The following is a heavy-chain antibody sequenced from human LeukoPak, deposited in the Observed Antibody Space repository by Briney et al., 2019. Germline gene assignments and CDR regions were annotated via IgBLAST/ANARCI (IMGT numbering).Heavy chain of an antibody. CDR2: ISSSGSTI. J-gene: IGHJ4*02. Sequence: GGSLRLSCAASGFTFSSYEMNWVRQAPGKGLEWVSYISSSGSTIYYADSVKGRFTISRDNAKNSLYLQMNSLRAEDTAVYYCASQTVVGATDYWGQGTLVTVSS. D-gene: IGHD1-26*01. CDR1: GFTFSSYE. V-gene: IGHV3-48*03. CDR3: ASQTVVGATDY.